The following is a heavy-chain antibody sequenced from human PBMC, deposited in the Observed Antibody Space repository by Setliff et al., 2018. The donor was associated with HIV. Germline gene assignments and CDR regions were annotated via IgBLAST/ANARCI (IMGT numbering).Heavy chain of an antibody. V-gene: IGHV4-31*01. J-gene: IGHJ6*03. CDR2: IYYSGST. D-gene: IGHD3-10*01. CDR1: GGSISSGGYY. CDR3: ARVGVDVVRHYYYYMDV. Sequence: TLSLTCTVSGGSISSGGYYWSWIRQLPGKGLECIGYIYYSGSTYYNPSLKSLVTISVDTSKNQFSLKLSSVTAADTAVYYCARVGVDVVRHYYYYMDVWGKGTTVTV.